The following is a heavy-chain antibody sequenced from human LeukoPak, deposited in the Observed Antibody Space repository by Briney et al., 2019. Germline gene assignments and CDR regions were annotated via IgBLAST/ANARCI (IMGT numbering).Heavy chain of an antibody. V-gene: IGHV3-23*01. CDR3: AKIEGSGWYERDC. Sequence: SGGSLRLSCAASGCTISNYAMNWVRQAPGQGLDRVSAVSGSGGSTFYADSVMCRFTISRDNSRNMLYLQMNSLSAEDTAIYYCAKIEGSGWYERDCWGQGTLVTVSS. J-gene: IGHJ4*02. CDR1: GCTISNYA. CDR2: VSGSGGST. D-gene: IGHD6-19*01.